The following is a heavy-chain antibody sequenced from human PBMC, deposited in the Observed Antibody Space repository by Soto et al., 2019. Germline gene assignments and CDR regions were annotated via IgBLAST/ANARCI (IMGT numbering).Heavy chain of an antibody. V-gene: IGHV4-59*01. D-gene: IGHD2-21*02. Sequence: QVQLQESGPGLVKPSETLSLTCSVSGGSISSYYWSWIRQPPGKGLEWIGYIFYSGRSGSTNYNPSLKSRVIMSVDTSKNQFSLKMSSVTAADTAVYYCARTALGWFDPWGQGTLVTVSS. CDR2: IFYSGRSGST. CDR1: GGSISSYY. J-gene: IGHJ5*02. CDR3: ARTALGWFDP.